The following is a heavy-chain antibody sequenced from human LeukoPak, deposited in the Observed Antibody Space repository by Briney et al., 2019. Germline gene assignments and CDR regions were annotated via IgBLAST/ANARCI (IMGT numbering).Heavy chain of an antibody. D-gene: IGHD2-2*01. CDR1: GGSISSYY. CDR3: ARHAGYCSSTSCYVNYYYMDV. Sequence: SETLSLTCTVSGGSISSYYWSWIRQPPGKGLEWIGYIYYSGSTNYNPSLKSRVTISVDTSKNQFSLKLSSVTAADTAVYYCARHAGYCSSTSCYVNYYYMDVWGKGTTVIVSS. V-gene: IGHV4-59*08. CDR2: IYYSGST. J-gene: IGHJ6*03.